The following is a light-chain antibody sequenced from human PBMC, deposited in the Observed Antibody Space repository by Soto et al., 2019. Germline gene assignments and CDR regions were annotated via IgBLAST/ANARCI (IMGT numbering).Light chain of an antibody. Sequence: QSVLTQPRSVSGSPGRSVTISCTGTSSDVGGYYYVSWYQQHPGKAPKLMIYDVNKRPSGVPDRFSASKSGITASLTISGLQAEDEADYYCCSYAGTYAFYVFGTGTKLTVL. CDR3: CSYAGTYAFYV. V-gene: IGLV2-11*01. CDR2: DVN. CDR1: SSDVGGYYY. J-gene: IGLJ1*01.